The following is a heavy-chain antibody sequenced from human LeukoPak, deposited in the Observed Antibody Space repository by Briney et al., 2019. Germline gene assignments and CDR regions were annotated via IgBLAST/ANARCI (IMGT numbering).Heavy chain of an antibody. CDR2: IYYSGST. CDR3: ASDYGTVYNWFDP. J-gene: IGHJ5*02. D-gene: IGHD4-17*01. Sequence: SETLSLTCTVSGGSISSSSYYWGWIRQPPGKGLEWIGSIYYSGSTYYNPSLKSRVTISVDTSKNQFSLKLSSVTAADTAVYHCASDYGTVYNWFDPWGQGTLVTVSS. CDR1: GGSISSSSYY. V-gene: IGHV4-39*01.